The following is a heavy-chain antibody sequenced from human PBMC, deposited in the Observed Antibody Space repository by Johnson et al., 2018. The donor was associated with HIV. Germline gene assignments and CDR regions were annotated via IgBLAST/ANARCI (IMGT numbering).Heavy chain of an antibody. CDR1: GFTFSSYA. J-gene: IGHJ3*02. D-gene: IGHD2-8*02. CDR2: ISYDGRNK. V-gene: IGHV3-30*04. Sequence: QVQLVESGGGLVQPGGSLRLSCAASGFTFSSYAMHWVRQAPGKGLEWVAVISYDGRNKYYADSVKGRFTISRDNSKNTLYLQMNSLRAEDTAVYYCARDCTGGVCLNDAFDIWGQGTMVTVSS. CDR3: ARDCTGGVCLNDAFDI.